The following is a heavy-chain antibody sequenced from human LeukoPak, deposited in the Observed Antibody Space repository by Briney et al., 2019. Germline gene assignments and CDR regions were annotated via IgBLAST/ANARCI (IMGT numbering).Heavy chain of an antibody. D-gene: IGHD2-2*02. CDR3: ARGGLPLGYCSSTSCYTLGSDY. CDR1: GYTFTGYY. Sequence: ASVKVSCKASGYTFTGYYMHWVRQAPGQGLEWMGCINPNSGGTNYAQKFQGRVTMTRDTSISTAYMELSRLRSDDTAVYYCARGGLPLGYCSSTSCYTLGSDYWGQGTLVTVSS. J-gene: IGHJ4*02. V-gene: IGHV1-2*02. CDR2: INPNSGGT.